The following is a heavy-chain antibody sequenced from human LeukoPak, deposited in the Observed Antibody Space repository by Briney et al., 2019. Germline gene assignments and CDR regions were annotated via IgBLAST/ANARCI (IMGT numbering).Heavy chain of an antibody. V-gene: IGHV1-18*01. CDR2: ISGYNGNT. J-gene: IGHJ3*02. CDR1: GYTFTTYG. CDR3: ARDQHESSGNDAFDT. D-gene: IGHD3-22*01. Sequence: ASVKVSCKASGYTFTTYGISWVRQAPGQGLEWMGWISGYNGNTNYAQKVQGRVTMTTDISTSTAYMDLRSLRSDDTAVYYCARDQHESSGNDAFDTRGQGTMVTVSS.